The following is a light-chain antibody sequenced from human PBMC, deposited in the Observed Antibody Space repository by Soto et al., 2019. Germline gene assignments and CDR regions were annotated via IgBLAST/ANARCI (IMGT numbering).Light chain of an antibody. J-gene: IGLJ2*01. V-gene: IGLV4-69*01. CDR1: SGHRSNA. CDR3: QTWGTGTVV. CDR2: LNSDGSH. Sequence: QSVLTQSPSASASLGASVRFTCTLSSGHRSNAVAWHQQQPEKGPRFLMKLNSDGSHTKGDGIPDRFSGSSSGAERYLTISNLQSEDEAEYYCQTWGTGTVVFGGGTKLTVL.